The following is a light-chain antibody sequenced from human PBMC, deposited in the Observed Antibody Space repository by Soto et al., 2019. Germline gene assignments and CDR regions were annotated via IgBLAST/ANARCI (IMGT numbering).Light chain of an antibody. V-gene: IGKV3-15*01. J-gene: IGKJ4*01. Sequence: EIVMTQSPATLSVSPGERATLSCRASQSVSSNLAWYQQKPGQAPRLLIYGASTMASGIPARFSGSGSGTEFTLTIISMKSEDFAVYSSQQYHQCHPELTFGGGTKVEIK. CDR1: QSVSSN. CDR2: GAS. CDR3: QQYHQCHPELT.